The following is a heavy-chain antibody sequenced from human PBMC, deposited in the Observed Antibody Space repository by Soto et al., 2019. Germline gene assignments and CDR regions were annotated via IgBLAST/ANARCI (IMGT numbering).Heavy chain of an antibody. CDR1: GGSISSGGYY. CDR3: AREQLWSSSLARENYGMDV. Sequence: PSETLSLTCTVSGGSISSGGYYWSWIRQHPGKGLEWIGYIYYSGSTYYNPSLKSRVTISVDTSKNQFSLKLSSVTAADTAVYYCAREQLWSSSLARENYGMDVWGQGTTVTVSS. J-gene: IGHJ6*02. CDR2: IYYSGST. V-gene: IGHV4-31*03. D-gene: IGHD5-18*01.